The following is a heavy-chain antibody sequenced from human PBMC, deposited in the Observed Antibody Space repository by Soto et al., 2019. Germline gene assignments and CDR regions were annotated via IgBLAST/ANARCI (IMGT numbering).Heavy chain of an antibody. Sequence: SVKVACKASRYTFTSYYMHWVLQAPGQGLEWMGIINPSGGSTSYAQKFQGRVTMTRDTSTSTVYMELSSLRSEDTAVYYCARGGIAARHPFDYWGQGTLVTVYS. CDR1: RYTFTSYY. D-gene: IGHD6-6*01. CDR2: INPSGGST. V-gene: IGHV1-46*01. J-gene: IGHJ4*02. CDR3: ARGGIAARHPFDY.